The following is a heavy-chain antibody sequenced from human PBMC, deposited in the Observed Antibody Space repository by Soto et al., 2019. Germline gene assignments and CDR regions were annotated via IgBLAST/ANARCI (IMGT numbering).Heavy chain of an antibody. J-gene: IGHJ5*02. V-gene: IGHV3-66*01. CDR1: GFTVSTNY. CDR3: ASSGIGWWFDP. Sequence: PGGSLRLSCSVSGFTVSTNYWGWVRQAPGKGLEWVSVIYSDGTTYYANSVKGRFTISRDNSKNIVYLQINSLRDEDTAVYYCASSGIGWWFDPWGQGTLVTVSS. CDR2: IYSDGTT. D-gene: IGHD6-13*01.